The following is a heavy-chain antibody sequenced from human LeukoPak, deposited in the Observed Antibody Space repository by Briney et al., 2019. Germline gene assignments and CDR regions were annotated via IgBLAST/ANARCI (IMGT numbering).Heavy chain of an antibody. Sequence: GGSLRLSCAASGFTFSGYSMSWVRQAPGKGREWVGRIKSKTDGGTTDYAAPVKGRFTVSRDDSKNTVYLQMNSLKTEDTGDYYCTTGRYPPRYWGQGTLVTVSS. D-gene: IGHD3-9*01. CDR2: IKSKTDGGTT. V-gene: IGHV3-15*01. CDR1: GFTFSGYS. J-gene: IGHJ4*02. CDR3: TTGRYPPRY.